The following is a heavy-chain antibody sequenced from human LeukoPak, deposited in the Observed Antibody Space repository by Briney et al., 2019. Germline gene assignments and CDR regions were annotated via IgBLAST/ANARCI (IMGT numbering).Heavy chain of an antibody. Sequence: PSETLSLTCTVSGGSISSGSYYWSWIRQPAGKGLEWIGRIYTSGSTNYNPPLKSRVTISADTSKNQFSLKLSSVTAADTAMYYCAREDQYGDYQYYFDYWGQGTLVTVSS. CDR1: GGSISSGSYY. CDR2: IYTSGST. J-gene: IGHJ4*02. CDR3: AREDQYGDYQYYFDY. D-gene: IGHD4-17*01. V-gene: IGHV4-61*02.